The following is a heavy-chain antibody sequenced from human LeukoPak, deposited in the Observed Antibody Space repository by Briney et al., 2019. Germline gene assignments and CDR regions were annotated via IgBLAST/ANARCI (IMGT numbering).Heavy chain of an antibody. CDR3: ARDQCSSTSCYNDY. Sequence: GGSLRLSCAASGFTFSSYAMHWVRQAPGKGLEWVAVISYDGSNKYYADSVKGRFTISRDNSKNTLYLQMNSLRAEDTAVYYCARDQCSSTSCYNDYWGQGTLVTVSS. D-gene: IGHD2-2*01. CDR1: GFTFSSYA. J-gene: IGHJ4*02. V-gene: IGHV3-30-3*01. CDR2: ISYDGSNK.